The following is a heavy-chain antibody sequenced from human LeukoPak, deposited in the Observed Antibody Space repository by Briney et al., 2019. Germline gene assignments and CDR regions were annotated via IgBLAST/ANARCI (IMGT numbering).Heavy chain of an antibody. Sequence: GSLRLSFVGSGFPFRSHAMSWVRPAPEKGLEFVSGIYENGGTTYYADSVKGRFSISRDNSKNTLYLQMNNLRVEDTAVYYCAKTEPLELLEWLLFDYWGQGTLVTVSS. CDR2: IYENGGTT. V-gene: IGHV3-23*01. D-gene: IGHD3-3*01. CDR1: GFPFRSHA. CDR3: AKTEPLELLEWLLFDY. J-gene: IGHJ4*02.